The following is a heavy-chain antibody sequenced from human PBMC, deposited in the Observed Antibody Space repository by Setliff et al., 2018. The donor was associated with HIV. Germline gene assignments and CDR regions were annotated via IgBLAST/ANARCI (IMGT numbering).Heavy chain of an antibody. Sequence: PSETLSLTCAIYGGSFSGNYWSWIRQHPGKGLEWIGYIYYSGSTYYNPSLKSRVTISVDTSENQFSLRLSSVTAADTAVYYCARGYYDSSGYYYPFDYWGQGTLVT. CDR2: IYYSGST. J-gene: IGHJ4*02. CDR3: ARGYYDSSGYYYPFDY. V-gene: IGHV4-31*11. CDR1: GGSFSGNY. D-gene: IGHD3-22*01.